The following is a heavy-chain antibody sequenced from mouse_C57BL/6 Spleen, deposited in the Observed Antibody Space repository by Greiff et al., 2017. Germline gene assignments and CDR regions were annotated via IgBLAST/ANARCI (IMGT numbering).Heavy chain of an antibody. J-gene: IGHJ2*01. Sequence: EVQLQESGGGLVKPGGSLKLSCAASGFTFSDYGMHWVRQAPEKGLEWVAYISSGSSTIYYADTVKGRFTISRDNAKNTLFLQMTSLRSEDTAMYYCARNYGSSSYYFDYWGQGTTLTVSS. V-gene: IGHV5-17*01. CDR1: GFTFSDYG. CDR2: ISSGSSTI. CDR3: ARNYGSSSYYFDY. D-gene: IGHD1-1*01.